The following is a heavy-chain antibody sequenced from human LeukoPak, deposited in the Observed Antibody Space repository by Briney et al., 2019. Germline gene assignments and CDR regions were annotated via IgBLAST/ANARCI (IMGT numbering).Heavy chain of an antibody. Sequence: ASVKVSCKASGYTFTSYYMHWVRQAPGQGLEWLGIINPSGGSTSYAQKFQGRVTMTRDMSTSTVYMELSRLRSDDTAVYYCARDGGNQSTLDYWGQGTLVTVSS. V-gene: IGHV1-46*01. CDR3: ARDGGNQSTLDY. CDR2: INPSGGST. CDR1: GYTFTSYY. J-gene: IGHJ4*02. D-gene: IGHD4-23*01.